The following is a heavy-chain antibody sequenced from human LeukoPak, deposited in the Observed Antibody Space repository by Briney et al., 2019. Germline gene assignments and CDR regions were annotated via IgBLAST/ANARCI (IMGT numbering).Heavy chain of an antibody. V-gene: IGHV3-30*02. D-gene: IGHD4-17*01. CDR2: IRYDGSNQ. CDR1: GFTFNSYA. J-gene: IGHJ4*02. CDR3: ARVSGYGDYSDY. Sequence: GGSLRLSCAASGFTFNSYAMHWVRQVPGKGLEWVAFIRYDGSNQYHADPVKGRFTISRDNSKNTLYLQMNSLRAEDTAVYYCARVSGYGDYSDYWGQGTLVTVSS.